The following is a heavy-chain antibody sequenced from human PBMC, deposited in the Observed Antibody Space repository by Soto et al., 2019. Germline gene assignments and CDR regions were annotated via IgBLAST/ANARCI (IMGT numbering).Heavy chain of an antibody. V-gene: IGHV4-34*01. D-gene: IGHD3-10*01. CDR1: GGSFSGYY. Sequence: PSETLSLTCAVYGGSFSGYYWSWIRQPPGKGLEWIGEINHSGSTNYNPSLKSRVTISVDTSKNQFSLKLSSVTAADTAVYYCARDWVVRGVIFGYNWFDPWGQGTLVTVSS. J-gene: IGHJ5*02. CDR3: ARDWVVRGVIFGYNWFDP. CDR2: INHSGST.